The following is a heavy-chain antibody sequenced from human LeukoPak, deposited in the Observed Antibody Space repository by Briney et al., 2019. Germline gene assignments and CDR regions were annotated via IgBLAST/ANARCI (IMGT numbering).Heavy chain of an antibody. V-gene: IGHV3-23*01. CDR3: ATTYYYDSSGYYVPPDAFDI. CDR2: ISGSGEST. Sequence: PGGSLRLSCAASGFTFSSYAMSWVRQAPGKGLEWVSGISGSGESTYYADSVKGQFTISRDNAKNSLYLQMNSLRAEDTAVYYCATTYYYDSSGYYVPPDAFDIWGQGTMVTVSS. J-gene: IGHJ3*02. CDR1: GFTFSSYA. D-gene: IGHD3-22*01.